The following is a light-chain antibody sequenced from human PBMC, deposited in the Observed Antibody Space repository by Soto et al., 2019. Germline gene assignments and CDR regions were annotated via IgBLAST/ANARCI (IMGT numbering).Light chain of an antibody. CDR2: EVN. Sequence: QSALTQPPSASGSPGQSVTISCTGTSSDVGAYNYVSWYQQHPGKAPKLMIYEVNKRPLGVPDRFSGSKSANTASLTVSGLLAEDEGDYYCSSYAGSGNFVVGGGTKLTVL. CDR3: SSYAGSGNFV. CDR1: SSDVGAYNY. V-gene: IGLV2-8*01. J-gene: IGLJ2*01.